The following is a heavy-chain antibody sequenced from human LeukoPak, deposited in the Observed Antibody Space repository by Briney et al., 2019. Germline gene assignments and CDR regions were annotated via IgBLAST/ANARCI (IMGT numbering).Heavy chain of an antibody. D-gene: IGHD6-13*01. CDR3: ARERRSGSSSFH. CDR2: IYISGST. CDR1: GGSISSGSYY. V-gene: IGHV4-61*02. J-gene: IGHJ4*02. Sequence: PSETLSLTCTVSGGSISSGSYYWSWIRQPAGKGLEWIGRIYISGSTSYNPSLKSRVTMSVDTSKNQFSLKLSSVTAADTAVYYCARERRSGSSSFHWGQGTLVTVSS.